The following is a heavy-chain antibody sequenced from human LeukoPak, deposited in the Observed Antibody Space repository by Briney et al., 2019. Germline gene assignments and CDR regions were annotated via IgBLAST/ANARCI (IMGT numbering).Heavy chain of an antibody. Sequence: SETLSLTCTVSGGSISSYFWSWIRQPAGKGLEWIGRIYTSGSTNYSPSLKSRVTISVDTSKNQFSLDLSSVTAADTAVYYCARQKCTSTSCLTKNAFDIWGQGTMVTVSS. D-gene: IGHD2-2*01. CDR1: GGSISSYF. CDR2: IYTSGST. CDR3: ARQKCTSTSCLTKNAFDI. V-gene: IGHV4-4*07. J-gene: IGHJ3*02.